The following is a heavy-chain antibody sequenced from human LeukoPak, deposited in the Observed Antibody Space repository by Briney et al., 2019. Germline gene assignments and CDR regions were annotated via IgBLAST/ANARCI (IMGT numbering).Heavy chain of an antibody. CDR3: ARVAARQGDHYYQYYMDV. V-gene: IGHV3-48*01. Sequence: GVSLRLSCAASGFTFSSYSMNWVRQAPGKGLEWVSYISSSSSTIYYAGSVKGRFTISRDNAQNSLYLQMTSLRAEDTAVYYCARVAARQGDHYYQYYMDVWGKGTTVTVSS. D-gene: IGHD6-6*01. J-gene: IGHJ6*03. CDR1: GFTFSSYS. CDR2: ISSSSSTI.